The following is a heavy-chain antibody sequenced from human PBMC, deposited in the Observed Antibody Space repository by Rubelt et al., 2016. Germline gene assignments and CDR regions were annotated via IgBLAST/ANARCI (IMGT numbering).Heavy chain of an antibody. CDR2: ISAYVGNT. Sequence: QVQLVQSGAEVKKPGASVKVSCKASGYTFTSYGISWVRQAPGQGLEWMGWISAYVGNTNFDQKRQGGVTMTTDTSTRTADMGLRSRRADDTAVYYCAGFCSGCYLFDYWGQGTLVTVSS. V-gene: IGHV1-18*01. J-gene: IGHJ4*02. CDR1: GYTFTSYG. D-gene: IGHD1-26*01. CDR3: AGFCSGCYLFDY.